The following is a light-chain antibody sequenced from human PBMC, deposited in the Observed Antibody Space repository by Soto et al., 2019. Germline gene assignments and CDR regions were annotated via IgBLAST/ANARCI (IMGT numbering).Light chain of an antibody. Sequence: QSVLTQPASVSGSPGQSITISCVGTSGDIGDYNYVSWYQQHPGKVPKVIIYDVSNRPSGVSYRFSGTKSGNTASLTVSGLQAEDEADYDRCSYTRSGTLTFGTGT. V-gene: IGLV2-14*01. CDR1: SGDIGDYNY. CDR3: CSYTRSGTLT. J-gene: IGLJ1*01. CDR2: DVS.